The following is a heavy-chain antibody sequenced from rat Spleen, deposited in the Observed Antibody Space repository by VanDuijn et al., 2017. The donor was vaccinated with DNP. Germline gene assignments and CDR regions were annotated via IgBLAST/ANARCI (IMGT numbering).Heavy chain of an antibody. CDR1: GFTFSNYY. D-gene: IGHD1-6*01. J-gene: IGHJ2*01. V-gene: IGHV5-25*01. CDR3: ARGVYYGSSWSFYY. Sequence: EVQVVESGGGLVQPGRSLKLSCAASGFTFSNYYMAWVRQAPKKGLEWVAAISPSGSRTYNPDSVKGRFTISRDNAKSSLYLQMNSLKPADTSTDYYARGVYYGSSWSFYYWGQGVMVTVSS. CDR2: ISPSGSRT.